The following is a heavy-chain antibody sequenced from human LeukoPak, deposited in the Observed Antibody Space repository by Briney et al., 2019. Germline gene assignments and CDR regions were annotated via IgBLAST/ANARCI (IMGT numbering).Heavy chain of an antibody. V-gene: IGHV3-11*01. J-gene: IGHJ4*02. CDR1: GFIFSDYY. CDR2: ISSSGSTI. Sequence: SGGSLRLSCAASGFIFSDYYMSWIRQAPGKGLEWVSYISSSGSTIYYADSVKGRFTISRDNAKNSLYLQMNSLRAEDTAVYYCARDLYYYDSSGYQFDYWGQGTLVTVSS. D-gene: IGHD3-22*01. CDR3: ARDLYYYDSSGYQFDY.